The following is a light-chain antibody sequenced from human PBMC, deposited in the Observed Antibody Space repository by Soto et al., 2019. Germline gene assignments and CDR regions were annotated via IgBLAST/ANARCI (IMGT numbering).Light chain of an antibody. CDR3: MQALQTPWT. J-gene: IGKJ1*01. V-gene: IGKV2-28*01. CDR2: LGS. CDR1: QSLLHRNGFHY. Sequence: EIVMTQSSLSLPVTPGEPASISCRSSQSLLHRNGFHYLDWYLQKPGQSPQLLIYLGSNRASGVPDRFSGSGSGTDFTLKISRVEAEDVGVYYCMQALQTPWTFGQGTKVDIK.